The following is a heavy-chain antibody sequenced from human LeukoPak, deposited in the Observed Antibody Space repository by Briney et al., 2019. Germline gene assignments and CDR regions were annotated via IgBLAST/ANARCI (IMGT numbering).Heavy chain of an antibody. D-gene: IGHD6-19*01. CDR1: GFTFDDYG. V-gene: IGHV3-48*03. Sequence: GGSLRLSCAASGFTFDDYGMNWVRQAPGKGLEWVSYISSSGSTIYYADSVKGRFTISRDNAKNSLYLQMNSLRAEDTAVYYCAKGRPSSGWFYYYYYYMDVWGKGTTVTVSS. CDR3: AKGRPSSGWFYYYYYYMDV. J-gene: IGHJ6*03. CDR2: ISSSGSTI.